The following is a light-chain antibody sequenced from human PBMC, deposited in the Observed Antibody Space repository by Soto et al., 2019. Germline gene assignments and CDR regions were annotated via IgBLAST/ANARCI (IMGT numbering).Light chain of an antibody. CDR1: QSVSSSY. CDR3: QQQCSARTWT. J-gene: IGKJ1*01. CDR2: GAS. V-gene: IGKV3-20*01. Sequence: EIVLTQSPGTLSLSPGERATLSCRASQSVSSSYLAWYQQKPGQAPRLLIYGASSRATGIPDRFSGSGSGTDFTLTISRLEAEDFAVYYCQQQCSARTWTFGQGTKVEIK.